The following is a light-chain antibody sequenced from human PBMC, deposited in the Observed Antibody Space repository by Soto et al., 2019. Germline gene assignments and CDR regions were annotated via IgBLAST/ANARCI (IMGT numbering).Light chain of an antibody. V-gene: IGKV1-39*01. Sequence: DIQMTQSTSSLSASVGPRVTLTGRASQSISSYLNWYQQKPGKAPKLLIYAASSLQSGVPSSFSGSGSGTDFTLTISSLKPEDFATYYCQQNYSTVITVGQVTRLEIK. CDR2: AAS. J-gene: IGKJ5*01. CDR3: QQNYSTVIT. CDR1: QSISSY.